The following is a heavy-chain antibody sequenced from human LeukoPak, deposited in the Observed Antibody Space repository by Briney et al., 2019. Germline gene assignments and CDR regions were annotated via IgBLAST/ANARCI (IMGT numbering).Heavy chain of an antibody. CDR1: GFTVSSNY. CDR2: IYSGGST. V-gene: IGHV3-53*01. Sequence: GGSLRLSCAASGFTVSSNYMSWVRQAPGKGLEWVSVIYSGGSTYYAGSVKGRFTISRDNSKNTLYLRMNSLRAEDTAVYYCARDHPLKGAFDIWGQGTMVTVSS. J-gene: IGHJ3*02. CDR3: ARDHPLKGAFDI.